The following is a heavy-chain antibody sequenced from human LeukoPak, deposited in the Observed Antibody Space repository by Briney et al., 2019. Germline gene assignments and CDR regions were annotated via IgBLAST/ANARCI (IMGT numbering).Heavy chain of an antibody. J-gene: IGHJ4*02. CDR2: IYPGDSDT. CDR1: GSTFTSYW. CDR3: ARHAPLVRGVIYYFDH. Sequence: GESLQISCQGSGSTFTSYWIGWVRQLPGKGLEWMGIIYPGDSDTRYSPSFQGQVTISADKSISTAYLQWSSLKASDTAMYYCARHAPLVRGVIYYFDHWGQGTLVTVSS. V-gene: IGHV5-51*01. D-gene: IGHD3-10*01.